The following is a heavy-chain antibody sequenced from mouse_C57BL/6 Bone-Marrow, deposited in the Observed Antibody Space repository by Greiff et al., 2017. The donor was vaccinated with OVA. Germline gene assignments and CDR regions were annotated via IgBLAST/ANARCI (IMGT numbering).Heavy chain of an antibody. Sequence: DVKLVESGGGLVQPKGSLKLSCAASGFSFNTYAMNWVRQAPGKSLEWVARIRSKSNNYATYYADSVKDRFTISRDDSESMLYLQMNNLKTEDTAMYYCVRHAGDYYAMDYWGQGTSVTVSS. J-gene: IGHJ4*01. CDR1: GFSFNTYA. V-gene: IGHV10-1*01. CDR3: VRHAGDYYAMDY. D-gene: IGHD1-1*02. CDR2: IRSKSNNYAT.